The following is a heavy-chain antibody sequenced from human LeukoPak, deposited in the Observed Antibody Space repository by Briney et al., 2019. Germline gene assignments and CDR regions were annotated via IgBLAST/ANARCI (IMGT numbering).Heavy chain of an antibody. J-gene: IGHJ5*02. CDR1: GYTFTGYY. CDR3: ARVVAGNWFDP. D-gene: IGHD6-19*01. V-gene: IGHV1-2*02. CDR2: INPNSGGT. Sequence: GASVKVSCKASGYTFTGYYMHWVRQAPGQGLEWMGWINPNSGGTNYVQKFQGRVTMTRDTSITTAYMELSRLRSDDTAVYYRARVVAGNWFDPWGQGTLVTVSS.